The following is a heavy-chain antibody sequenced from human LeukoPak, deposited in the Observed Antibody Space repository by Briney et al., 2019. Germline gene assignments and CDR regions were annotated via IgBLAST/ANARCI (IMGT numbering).Heavy chain of an antibody. CDR3: GRLLRGWLGELSYFAS. CDR2: IYYSGST. Sequence: LETLSLACTVSGGSISSSSYYWVWIRQPPGKGLEGIGSIYYSGSTYYNPSLKSRVTISVATSKNHFSLTLSSVTASAASYCFCGRLLRGWLGELSYFASWGQGTLVTVSS. V-gene: IGHV4-39*02. J-gene: IGHJ4*02. CDR1: GGSISSSSYY. D-gene: IGHD3-10*01.